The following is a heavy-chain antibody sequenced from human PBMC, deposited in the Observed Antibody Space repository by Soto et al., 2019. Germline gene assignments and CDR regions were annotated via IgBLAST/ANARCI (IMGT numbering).Heavy chain of an antibody. J-gene: IGHJ5*02. D-gene: IGHD2-15*01. CDR2: IYHSGST. V-gene: IGHV4-4*02. CDR3: ARELGYCSGGSCSNWFDP. CDR1: GGSISSSNW. Sequence: SETLSLTCAVSGGSISSSNWWSWVRQPPGKGLEWIGEIYHSGSTNYNPSLKSRVTISVDKSKNQFSLKLSSVTAADTAVYYCARELGYCSGGSCSNWFDPWGQGTLVTVS.